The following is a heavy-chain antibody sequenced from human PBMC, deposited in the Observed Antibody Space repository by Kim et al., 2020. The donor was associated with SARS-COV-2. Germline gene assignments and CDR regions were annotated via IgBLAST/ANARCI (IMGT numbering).Heavy chain of an antibody. J-gene: IGHJ5*02. Sequence: SETLSLTCAVYGGSFSGYYWSWIRQPPGKGLEWIGEINHSGSTNYNPSLKSRVTISVDTSKNQFSLKLSSVTAADTAVYYCARVKGTPRYYYDSSGANWFDPWGQGTLVTVSS. V-gene: IGHV4-34*01. D-gene: IGHD3-22*01. CDR3: ARVKGTPRYYYDSSGANWFDP. CDR2: INHSGST. CDR1: GGSFSGYY.